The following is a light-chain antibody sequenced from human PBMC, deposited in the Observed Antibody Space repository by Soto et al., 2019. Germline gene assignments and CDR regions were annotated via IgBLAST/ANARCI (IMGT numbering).Light chain of an antibody. CDR3: QQYNNRPIT. CDR1: QSISTY. V-gene: IGKV1-39*01. J-gene: IGKJ5*01. CDR2: AAS. Sequence: DIHMSQSASSLSASVGDRVTITCGASQSISTYLNWYQQTPGKAPKLLIYAASSLQSGVPARFSGSGSGTDFTLTISSLQSEDYAFYYCQQYNNRPITFGQGTRLEIK.